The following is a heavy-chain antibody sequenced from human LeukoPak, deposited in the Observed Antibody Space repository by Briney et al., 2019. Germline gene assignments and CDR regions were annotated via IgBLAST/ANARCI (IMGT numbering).Heavy chain of an antibody. D-gene: IGHD3-22*01. CDR1: GFTFSSYS. Sequence: GGSLRLSCAASGFTFSSYSMNWVRQAPGKGLEWVSAISGSGGSTYYADSVKGRFTISRDNSKNTLYLQMNSLRAEDTAVYYCAKNYDSSGYYYYYYYGMDVWGQGTTVTVSS. J-gene: IGHJ6*02. CDR3: AKNYDSSGYYYYYYYGMDV. CDR2: ISGSGGST. V-gene: IGHV3-23*01.